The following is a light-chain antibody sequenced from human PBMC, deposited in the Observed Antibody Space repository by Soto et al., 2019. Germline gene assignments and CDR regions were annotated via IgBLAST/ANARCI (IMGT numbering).Light chain of an antibody. CDR3: QQYTNLPRT. J-gene: IGKJ1*01. CDR2: RVS. CDR1: QSINNNF. V-gene: IGKV3-20*01. Sequence: EIVLTQSPGTLSLSPGETATLSCRASQSINNNFLAWYQQRPGQAPRLLIFRVSSRASGIPDKFRGSGSGTDFTLTIIRLEPEDFALYYCQQYTNLPRTFGQGTKVEIK.